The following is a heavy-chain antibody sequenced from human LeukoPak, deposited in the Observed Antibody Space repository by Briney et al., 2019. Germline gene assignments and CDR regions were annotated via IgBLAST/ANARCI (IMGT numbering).Heavy chain of an antibody. CDR3: AKDRTGADNWGALDP. CDR2: IYADGTT. D-gene: IGHD1-1*01. Sequence: PRGSLRLSCAPAGFSASNDSMAWVRHHHEGGLEWVSLIYADGTTFYTDSVKGRFTMSRDNFKNTLYLQMNSLRPEDTALYYCAKDRTGADNWGALDPWGQGALVTVST. CDR1: GFSASNDS. J-gene: IGHJ5*02. V-gene: IGHV3-53*05.